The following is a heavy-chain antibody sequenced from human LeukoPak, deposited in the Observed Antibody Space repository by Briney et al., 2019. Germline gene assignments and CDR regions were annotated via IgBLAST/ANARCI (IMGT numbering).Heavy chain of an antibody. CDR1: GFTFSNYN. J-gene: IGHJ4*02. CDR2: ISDGSSTI. D-gene: IGHD4-23*01. Sequence: GGSLRLSCAASGFTFSNYNLNWVRQAPGKGLEWVSYISDGSSTIYYADSARGRFTISRDNAKNSLYLQINSLRDEDTAVYYCARETVGLDYWGQGTLVTVSS. V-gene: IGHV3-48*02. CDR3: ARETVGLDY.